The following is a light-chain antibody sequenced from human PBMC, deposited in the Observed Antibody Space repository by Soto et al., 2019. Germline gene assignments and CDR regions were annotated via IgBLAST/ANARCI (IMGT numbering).Light chain of an antibody. CDR3: QQYGSSPYT. CDR1: QSVSSIY. CDR2: GAS. V-gene: IGKV3-20*01. J-gene: IGKJ2*01. Sequence: DIVLTQSPGTLSLSPGERATLSCRASQSVSSIYLAWYQQRPGQAPRLLIYGASSGATGIPDRFSGSGSGTDFTLTISRLEPEDVAVYYFQQYGSSPYTFGQGTELEIK.